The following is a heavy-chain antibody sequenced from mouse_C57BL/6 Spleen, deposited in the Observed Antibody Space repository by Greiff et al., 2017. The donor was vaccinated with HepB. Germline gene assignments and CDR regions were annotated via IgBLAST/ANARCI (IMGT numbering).Heavy chain of an antibody. V-gene: IGHV1-64*01. D-gene: IGHD2-4*01. Sequence: VQLQQSGAELVKPGASVKLSCKASGYTFTSYWMHWVKQRPGQGLEWIGMIHPNSGSTNYNEKFKSKATLTVDKSSSTAYMQLSSLTSEDSAVYYCAREELDDDEGAAWFAYWGQGTLVTVSA. CDR1: GYTFTSYW. J-gene: IGHJ3*01. CDR2: IHPNSGST. CDR3: AREELDDDEGAAWFAY.